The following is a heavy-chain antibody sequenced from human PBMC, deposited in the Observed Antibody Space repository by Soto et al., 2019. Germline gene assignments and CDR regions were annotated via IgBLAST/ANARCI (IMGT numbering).Heavy chain of an antibody. CDR3: AHSPWGAAPDY. Sequence: SGPTLVNPTQTLTLTCSVSGFSLSARGVGVGWIRQPPGKALEWLAIIYWNDDKLYSPSLKSRLTITKDTAENQVVLTMTNMDPVDTATYFCAHSPWGAAPDYWGQGTVVTVSS. CDR2: IYWNDDK. V-gene: IGHV2-5*01. J-gene: IGHJ4*02. D-gene: IGHD3-16*01. CDR1: GFSLSARGVG.